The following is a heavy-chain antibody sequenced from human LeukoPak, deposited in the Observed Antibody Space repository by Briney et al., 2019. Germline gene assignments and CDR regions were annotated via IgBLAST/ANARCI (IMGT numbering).Heavy chain of an antibody. V-gene: IGHV3-7*04. CDR3: VRDVLQGRASDI. Sequence: PGGSLRLSCAASGFTFSNYWMNWVRQAPGKGLEWVASIKKDGSEKFHVDSVKGRFTISRDNAQNSLFLQMNSLRVDDTAVFYCVRDVLQGRASDIWGQGTMVTVSP. CDR2: IKKDGSEK. J-gene: IGHJ3*02. D-gene: IGHD4-11*01. CDR1: GFTFSNYW.